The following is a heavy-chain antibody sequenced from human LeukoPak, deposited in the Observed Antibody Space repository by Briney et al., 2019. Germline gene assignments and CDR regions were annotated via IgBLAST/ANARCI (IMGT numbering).Heavy chain of an antibody. Sequence: SETLSLTCTVSGGSISSHYWGWIRQPAGKGLEWIGRIYTSGSTNYNPSLKSRVTMSVDTSKNKFSLKLSSVTAADTAVYYCARVVYGSGASNWFAPWGQGTLVTVSS. CDR1: GGSISSHY. CDR3: ARVVYGSGASNWFAP. J-gene: IGHJ5*02. V-gene: IGHV4-4*07. CDR2: IYTSGST. D-gene: IGHD3-10*01.